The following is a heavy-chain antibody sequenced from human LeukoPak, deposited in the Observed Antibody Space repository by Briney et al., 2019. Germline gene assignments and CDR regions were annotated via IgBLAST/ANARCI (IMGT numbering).Heavy chain of an antibody. J-gene: IGHJ5*02. Sequence: SETLSLTCAVYGGSFSGYYWSWIRQPPGKGLEWIGEINHSGSTNSNPSLKSRVTISVDTSKNQFSLKLSSVTAADTAVYYCARKARLAFGYSGYPNWFDPWGQGTLVTVSS. D-gene: IGHD5-12*01. CDR2: INHSGST. CDR3: ARKARLAFGYSGYPNWFDP. CDR1: GGSFSGYY. V-gene: IGHV4-34*01.